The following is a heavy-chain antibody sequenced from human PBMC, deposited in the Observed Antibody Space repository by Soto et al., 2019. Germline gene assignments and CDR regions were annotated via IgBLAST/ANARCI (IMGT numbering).Heavy chain of an antibody. CDR1: GYTFTGYY. J-gene: IGHJ6*02. CDR3: ARDRVVLVLPYYYYYYGMDV. CDR2: INPNSGGT. V-gene: IGHV1-2*02. D-gene: IGHD2-8*02. Sequence: GASVKVSCKASGYTFTGYYMHWVRQAPGQGVGRMGWINPNSGGTNYAQKFQGRVTMTRDTSISTAYMELCRLRSNDTAVYYCARDRVVLVLPYYYYYYGMDVWGQGTTVTVSS.